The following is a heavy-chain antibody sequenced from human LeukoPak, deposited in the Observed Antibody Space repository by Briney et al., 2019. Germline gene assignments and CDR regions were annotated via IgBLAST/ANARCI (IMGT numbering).Heavy chain of an antibody. V-gene: IGHV3-48*01. CDR2: ISSSSSTI. Sequence: GGSLRLSCAASGFTFSSYSMNWVRQAPGKGLEWVSYISSSSSTIYYADFVKGRFTISRDNAKNSLYLQMNSLRAEDTAVYYCARGFVVVPAANGYWGQGTLVTVSS. CDR1: GFTFSSYS. CDR3: ARGFVVVPAANGY. J-gene: IGHJ4*02. D-gene: IGHD2-2*01.